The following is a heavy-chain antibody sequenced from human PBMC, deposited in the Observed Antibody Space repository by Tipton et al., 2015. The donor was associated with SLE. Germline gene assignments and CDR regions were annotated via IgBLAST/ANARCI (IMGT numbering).Heavy chain of an antibody. CDR1: AFTFSSYW. J-gene: IGHJ3*02. V-gene: IGHV3-7*01. Sequence: SLRLSCTASAFTFSSYWMSWVRQAPGKGLEWVANIKQDGSEKNYVDSAKGRFTISRDNAKNSLYLQMNSLRADDTAVYHCARRNSESGAFDMWGQGTLVTVSS. CDR3: ARRNSESGAFDM. CDR2: IKQDGSEK. D-gene: IGHD3-10*01.